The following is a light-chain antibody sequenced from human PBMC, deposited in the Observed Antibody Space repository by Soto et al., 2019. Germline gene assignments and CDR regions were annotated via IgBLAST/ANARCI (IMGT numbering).Light chain of an antibody. CDR1: QSASSR. CDR3: QQTYSTFVS. J-gene: IGKJ4*01. CDR2: GAS. Sequence: EIVMTQSPGTLSLSPGERATLSCRASQSASSRLAWYQQKPGQAPRLLISGASSRATGIPDRFSGSGSGTDFTLTISRLEPEDFGTYYCQQTYSTFVSFGGGTKVDIK. V-gene: IGKV3-20*01.